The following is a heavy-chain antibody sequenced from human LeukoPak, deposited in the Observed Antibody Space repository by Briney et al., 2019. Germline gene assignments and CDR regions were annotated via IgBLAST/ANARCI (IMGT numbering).Heavy chain of an antibody. CDR3: ARDPTVYGDDY. CDR1: GGTFSRYA. CDR2: IIPIFGTA. J-gene: IGHJ4*02. V-gene: IGHV1-69*05. D-gene: IGHD4-17*01. Sequence: SVKVSCKASGGTFSRYAISWVRQAPGQGLEWMGRIIPIFGTANYAQKFQGRVTITTDESTSTAYMELSSLRSDDTAVYHCARDPTVYGDDYWGQGTLVTVSS.